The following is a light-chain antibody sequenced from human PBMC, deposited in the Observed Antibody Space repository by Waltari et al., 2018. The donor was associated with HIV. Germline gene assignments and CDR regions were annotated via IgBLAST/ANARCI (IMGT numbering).Light chain of an antibody. CDR2: DVS. J-gene: IGLJ3*02. CDR3: CSYAGSYTWV. CDR1: TSDVGAYNY. Sequence: QSALTQPRSVSGSPGQSVTISCTGTTSDVGAYNYVSWYQQHPEHPGHAPKLMIYDVSKRPSGVPDRFSGSKSGNTASLTISGLQAEDEADYHCCSYAGSYTWVFGGGTKLTVL. V-gene: IGLV2-11*01.